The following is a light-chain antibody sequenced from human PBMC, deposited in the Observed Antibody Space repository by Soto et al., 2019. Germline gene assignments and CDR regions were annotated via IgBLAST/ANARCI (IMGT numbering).Light chain of an antibody. CDR2: GIS. CDR1: QSLSSY. Sequence: EIVLTQSPATVSLSPGERATLSCWASQSLSSYLAWYQQKPGQAPRLLIYGISTRAAGIPDRFSGSGSGTDFTLTISRLEPEDFAVYYCQQYGTFPFTFGPGTKVDIK. V-gene: IGKV3-20*01. J-gene: IGKJ3*01. CDR3: QQYGTFPFT.